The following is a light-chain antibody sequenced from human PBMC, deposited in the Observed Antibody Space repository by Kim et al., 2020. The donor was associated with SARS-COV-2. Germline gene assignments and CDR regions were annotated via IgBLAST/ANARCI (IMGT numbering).Light chain of an antibody. CDR3: QQSYSSPRT. CDR2: AAS. Sequence: ASVGDRVTIPCRASQTVSSHLNWYQQKPGRAPKLLICAASSLPSGVPSRFSGSGSGTDFTLTITSLQPEDFATYFCQQSYSSPRTFGQGTKVDIK. J-gene: IGKJ1*01. V-gene: IGKV1-39*01. CDR1: QTVSSH.